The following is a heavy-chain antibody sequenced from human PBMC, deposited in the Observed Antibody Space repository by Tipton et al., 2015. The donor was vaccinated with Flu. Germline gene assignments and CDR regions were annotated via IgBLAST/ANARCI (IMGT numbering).Heavy chain of an antibody. Sequence: TLSLTCTVFGYSIRSSNYYWGWIRQPPGKGLEWIATIHRYGTTYYNPSLKSRVTISIDTSKNQFSLEMRSVTAADMAVYYCARRDFSNYVSDPKNWFDPWGQGTLVTVSS. J-gene: IGHJ5*02. V-gene: IGHV4-38-2*02. CDR3: ARRDFSNYVSDPKNWFDP. D-gene: IGHD4-11*01. CDR1: GYSIRSSNYY. CDR2: IHRYGTT.